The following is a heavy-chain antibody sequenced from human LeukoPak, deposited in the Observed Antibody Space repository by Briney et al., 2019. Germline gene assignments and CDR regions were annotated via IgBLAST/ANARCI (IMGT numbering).Heavy chain of an antibody. CDR2: ISAYNGNT. Sequence: ASVKVSCKASGYTFTSYGISWVRQAPGQGLEWMGWISAYNGNTNYAQKLQGRVTMTTDTSTSTAYMELRSLRSDDTAVYYCARVGYDILTGYYNAFDYWGQGTLATVSS. D-gene: IGHD3-9*01. J-gene: IGHJ4*02. V-gene: IGHV1-18*01. CDR3: ARVGYDILTGYYNAFDY. CDR1: GYTFTSYG.